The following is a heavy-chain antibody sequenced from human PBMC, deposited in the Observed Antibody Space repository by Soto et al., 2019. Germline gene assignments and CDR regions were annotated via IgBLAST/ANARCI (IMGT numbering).Heavy chain of an antibody. CDR3: ASVQKLDEHSFDY. D-gene: IGHD3-9*01. CDR2: IYYSGST. J-gene: IGHJ4*02. V-gene: IGHV4-61*01. Sequence: SETLSLTCTVSGGSVSSGSYYWSWIRQPPGKGLEWIGYIYYSGSTNYNPSLKSRVTISVDTSKNQFSLKLSSVTAADTAVYYCASVQKLDEHSFDYWGQGPLVTVSS. CDR1: GGSVSSGSYY.